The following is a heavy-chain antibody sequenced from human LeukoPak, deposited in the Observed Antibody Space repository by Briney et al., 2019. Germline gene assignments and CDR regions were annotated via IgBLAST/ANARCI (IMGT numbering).Heavy chain of an antibody. CDR2: ISTTGTTI. V-gene: IGHV3-48*03. CDR1: GFTFSNYE. J-gene: IGHJ4*02. Sequence: GGSLRLSCAASGFTFSNYEMNWVRQAPGKGLEWVSHISTTGTTIYYADSVKGRFTVSRDNARNSLYSQMDSLRLEDTAIYFCARADGAYGVYWGQGTLVIVSS. CDR3: ARADGAYGVY. D-gene: IGHD4-17*01.